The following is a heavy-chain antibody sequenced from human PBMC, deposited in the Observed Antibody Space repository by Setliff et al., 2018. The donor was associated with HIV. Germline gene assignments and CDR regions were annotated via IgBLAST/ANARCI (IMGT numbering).Heavy chain of an antibody. D-gene: IGHD3-22*01. V-gene: IGHV1-18*01. CDR3: ARDRIPSKWLLESDY. CDR2: ISPSNGNT. CDR1: GYTFTNFG. J-gene: IGHJ4*02. Sequence: GASVKVSCKASGYTFTNFGITWVRQAPGQGLEWMGWISPSNGNTNYAPELHGRVTMTTDTTTSTATVGLRSLRSDDTAVYYCARDRIPSKWLLESDYWGQGTLVTVSS.